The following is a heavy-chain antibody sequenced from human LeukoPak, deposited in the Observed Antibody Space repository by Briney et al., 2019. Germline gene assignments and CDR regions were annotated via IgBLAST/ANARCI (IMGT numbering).Heavy chain of an antibody. Sequence: GESLKISCKGSGYSFTSYWIGWVRQMPGKGLEWMGIIYPGDSDTRYSPSFQGQVTISADKSISTAYLQWSSLKASDTAMYYCARPQVAISPLDAFDIWGQGTMVTVSS. CDR2: IYPGDSDT. CDR1: GYSFTSYW. J-gene: IGHJ3*02. D-gene: IGHD5-12*01. V-gene: IGHV5-51*01. CDR3: ARPQVAISPLDAFDI.